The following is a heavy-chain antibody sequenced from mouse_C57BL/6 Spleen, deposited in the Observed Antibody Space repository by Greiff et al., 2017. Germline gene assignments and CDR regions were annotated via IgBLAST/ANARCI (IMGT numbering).Heavy chain of an antibody. CDR2: IYPRSGNT. CDR3: ARWCEYDGYWYFDV. Sequence: QVQLQQSGAELARPGASVKLSCKASGYTFTSYGISWVKQRTGQGLEWIGEIYPRSGNTYYNEKFKGKATLTADKSSSTAYMELRSLTSEDSAVYFCARWCEYDGYWYFDVWGTGTTVTVSS. CDR1: GYTFTSYG. D-gene: IGHD2-4*01. J-gene: IGHJ1*03. V-gene: IGHV1-81*01.